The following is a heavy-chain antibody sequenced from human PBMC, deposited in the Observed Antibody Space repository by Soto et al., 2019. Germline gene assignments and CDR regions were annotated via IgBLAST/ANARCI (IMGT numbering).Heavy chain of an antibody. V-gene: IGHV3-30*18. Sequence: SCAASGFTFNNYGMHWVRQAPGRGLEWVAVISYDGSNQYYRDSVKGRFTISGDNSKNTLYLQMNSLRVEDTAVYYCAKLMNSHDSSGHGIDAWGRGTLVTVSS. CDR1: GFTFNNYG. D-gene: IGHD3-22*01. CDR3: AKLMNSHDSSGHGIDA. CDR2: ISYDGSNQ. J-gene: IGHJ5*02.